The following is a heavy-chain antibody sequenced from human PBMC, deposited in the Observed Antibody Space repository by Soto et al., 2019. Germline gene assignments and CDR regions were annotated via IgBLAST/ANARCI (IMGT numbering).Heavy chain of an antibody. CDR3: ARAGITMVRGPYFGNWFDP. Sequence: ASVKVSCKASGYTFTGYYMHWVRQAPGQGLEWMGWINPNSGGTNYAQKFQGWVTMTRETSISTAYMELSRLRSDDTAVYYCARAGITMVRGPYFGNWFDPWGQGTLVTVSS. J-gene: IGHJ5*02. V-gene: IGHV1-2*04. D-gene: IGHD3-10*01. CDR2: INPNSGGT. CDR1: GYTFTGYY.